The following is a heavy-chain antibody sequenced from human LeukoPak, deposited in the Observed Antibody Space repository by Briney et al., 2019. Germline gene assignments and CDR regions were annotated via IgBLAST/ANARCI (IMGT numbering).Heavy chain of an antibody. V-gene: IGHV3-23*01. CDR1: GFTLSSYA. CDR2: ISGSGGST. CDR3: AKDYVWGSYRYGFDY. Sequence: GGSLRLSCAASGFTLSSYAMSWVRQAPGKGLEWVSAISGSGGSTYYADSVKGRFTISRDNSKNTLYLQMNSLRAEDTAVYYCAKDYVWGSYRYGFDYWGQGTLVTVSS. J-gene: IGHJ4*02. D-gene: IGHD3-16*02.